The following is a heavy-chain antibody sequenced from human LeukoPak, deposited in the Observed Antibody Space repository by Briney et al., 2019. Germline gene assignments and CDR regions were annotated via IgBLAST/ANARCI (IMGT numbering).Heavy chain of an antibody. Sequence: SETLSLTCAVSGGSISSSNWWSWVRQPPGKGLEWIGEIYHSGSTNYNPSLKSRVTISVDKSKNQFSLKLSSVTAADTAVYYCARDLRANYGSGSYFSYWGQGTLVTVSS. CDR3: ARDLRANYGSGSYFSY. V-gene: IGHV4-4*02. CDR2: IYHSGST. J-gene: IGHJ4*02. D-gene: IGHD3-10*01. CDR1: GGSISSSNW.